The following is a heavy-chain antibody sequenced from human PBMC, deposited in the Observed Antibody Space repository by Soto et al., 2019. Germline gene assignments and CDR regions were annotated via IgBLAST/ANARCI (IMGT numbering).Heavy chain of an antibody. D-gene: IGHD2-2*01. CDR2: TYYRSKWYN. J-gene: IGHJ6*02. CDR3: ARDRFLGYCSSTSCPRGVYYYYYGMDV. V-gene: IGHV6-1*01. Sequence: SQTLSLTCAISGDSVSSNSAAWNWIRQSPSRGLEWLGRTYYRSKWYNDYAVSVKSRMTINPDTSKNQFSLQLNSGTPEDTAVYYCARDRFLGYCSSTSCPRGVYYYYYGMDVWGQGTTVTVSS. CDR1: GDSVSSNSAA.